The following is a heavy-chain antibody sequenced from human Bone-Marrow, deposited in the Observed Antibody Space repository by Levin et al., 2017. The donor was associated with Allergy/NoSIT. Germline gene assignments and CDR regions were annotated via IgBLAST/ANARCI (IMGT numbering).Heavy chain of an antibody. CDR3: ARSLREASWGSFFSFYLEY. Sequence: GASVKVSCKTSGYTFSDFFIYWVRQAPGQGLEWMGWINPSSGDTKYAQRFQGRITMTRDRSMRTAYVELSRLKSDDTAVYYCARSLREASWGSFFSFYLEYWGRGTLVTVSS. V-gene: IGHV1-2*02. CDR1: GYTFSDFF. D-gene: IGHD7-27*01. J-gene: IGHJ4*02. CDR2: INPSSGDT.